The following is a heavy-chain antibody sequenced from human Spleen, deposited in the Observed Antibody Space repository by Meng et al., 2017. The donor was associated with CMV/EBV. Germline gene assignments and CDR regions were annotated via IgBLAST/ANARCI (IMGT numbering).Heavy chain of an antibody. V-gene: IGHV3-21*01. CDR2: ISSGSTYI. J-gene: IGHJ3*02. Sequence: GGSLRLSCAASGFSFNTYPMSWVRQAPGKGLEWVSSISSGSTYIYYADSVKGRFTISRDNAKKSLYLQMNSLRAEDTAVYYCAKDPRDTVVVPEAFDIWDQGTMVTVSS. CDR1: GFSFNTYP. CDR3: AKDPRDTVVVPEAFDI. D-gene: IGHD2-2*01.